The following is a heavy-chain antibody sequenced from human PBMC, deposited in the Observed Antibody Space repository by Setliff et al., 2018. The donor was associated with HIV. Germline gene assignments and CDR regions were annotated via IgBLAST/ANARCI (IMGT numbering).Heavy chain of an antibody. J-gene: IGHJ4*02. CDR3: TRDDPPEYCSSTTCPYLFDY. D-gene: IGHD2-2*01. CDR2: IRSKAHGGTI. V-gene: IGHV3-49*04. CDR1: GFTFSSYW. Sequence: PGGSLRLSCAASGFTFSSYWMHWVRQAPGKGLVWVSFIRSKAHGGTIEYAASVKGRFTISRDDSKTIAYLQMSGLKTEDTAVYFCTRDDPPEYCSSTTCPYLFDYWGRGTLVTVSS.